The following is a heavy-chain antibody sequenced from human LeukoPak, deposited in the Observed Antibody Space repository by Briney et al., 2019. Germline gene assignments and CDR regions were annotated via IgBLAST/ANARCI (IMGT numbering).Heavy chain of an antibody. Sequence: GGSLRLSCAASGFTFSSYAMSWVRQAPGKGLEWVSAITTTGGSTYYADSVKGRFTISRDYSKNTLYLQMNSLRAEDTAVYYCARVYDDGLDYWGQGTLVTVSS. D-gene: IGHD2/OR15-2a*01. CDR3: ARVYDDGLDY. J-gene: IGHJ4*02. CDR2: ITTTGGST. V-gene: IGHV3-23*01. CDR1: GFTFSSYA.